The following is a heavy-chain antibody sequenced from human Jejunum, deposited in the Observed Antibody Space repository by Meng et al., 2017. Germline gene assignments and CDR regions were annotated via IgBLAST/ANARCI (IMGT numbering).Heavy chain of an antibody. V-gene: IGHV4-4*02. D-gene: IGHD3-22*01. CDR3: ARVQGDFYDNDAYYSYFAY. Sequence: QESGPGLVKPSWTLSLTCTVSGGSISNWWSWVRQPPGKGLEWIGDIYHSGTTNYNPSLQSRVTISVDKSENQFSLKLRSVTAADTAVYYCARVQGDFYDNDAYYSYFAYWGPGALVTVSS. CDR2: IYHSGTT. J-gene: IGHJ4*02. CDR1: GGSISNW.